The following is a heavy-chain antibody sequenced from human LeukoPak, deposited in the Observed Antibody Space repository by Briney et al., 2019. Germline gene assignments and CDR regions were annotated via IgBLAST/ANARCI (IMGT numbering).Heavy chain of an antibody. CDR2: IKQDGSEK. Sequence: GGSLRLSCAASGFTFSSYWMSWVRQAPGKGLEWVGNIKQDGSEKYYVDSVKGRFTISRDNAKNSLYLQMNSLRAEDTAVYYCAREGDGADTYYFDYWGQGTLVTVFS. D-gene: IGHD2-21*02. CDR1: GFTFSSYW. CDR3: AREGDGADTYYFDY. V-gene: IGHV3-7*01. J-gene: IGHJ4*02.